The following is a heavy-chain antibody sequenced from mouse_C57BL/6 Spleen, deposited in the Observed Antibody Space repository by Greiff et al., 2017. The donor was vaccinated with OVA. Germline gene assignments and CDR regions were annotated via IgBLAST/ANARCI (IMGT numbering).Heavy chain of an antibody. CDR3: ARSQLRLRAMDY. CDR2: IDPSDSYT. CDR1: GYTFTSYW. V-gene: IGHV1-50*01. Sequence: VQLQQPGAELVKPGASVKLSCKASGYTFTSYWMQWVKQRPGQGLEWIGEIDPSDSYTNYNQKFKGKATLTVDTSSSTAYMQVSSLTSEDSAVYYCARSQLRLRAMDYWGQGTSVTVSS. D-gene: IGHD3-2*02. J-gene: IGHJ4*01.